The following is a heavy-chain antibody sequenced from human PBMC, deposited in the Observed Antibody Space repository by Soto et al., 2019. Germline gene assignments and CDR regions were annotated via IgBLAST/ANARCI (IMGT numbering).Heavy chain of an antibody. Sequence: EVQLVESGGGLVKPGGSLRLSCAASGFTFSSYSMNWVRQAPGKGLEWVSSITSSSSYIYYADSVKGRFTISRDNAKNSLYLQMNSLRAEDTAVYYCASEQWAGGMDVWGQGTSVTVCS. D-gene: IGHD6-19*01. CDR2: ITSSSSYI. J-gene: IGHJ6*02. CDR3: ASEQWAGGMDV. CDR1: GFTFSSYS. V-gene: IGHV3-21*01.